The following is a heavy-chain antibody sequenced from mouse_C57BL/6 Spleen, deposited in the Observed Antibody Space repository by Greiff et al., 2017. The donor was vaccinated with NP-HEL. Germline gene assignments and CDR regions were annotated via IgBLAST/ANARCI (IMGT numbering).Heavy chain of an antibody. J-gene: IGHJ1*03. CDR3: AREYGYDGRRLYWYFDV. D-gene: IGHD2-2*01. V-gene: IGHV1-26*01. CDR2: INPNNGGT. CDR1: GYTFTDYY. Sequence: EVQLQQSGPELVKPGASVMISCKASGYTFTDYYMNWVKQSHGKSLEWIGDINPNNGGTSYNQKFKGKATLTVDKSSSTAYMELRSLTSEDSAVYYCAREYGYDGRRLYWYFDVWGTGTTVTVSS.